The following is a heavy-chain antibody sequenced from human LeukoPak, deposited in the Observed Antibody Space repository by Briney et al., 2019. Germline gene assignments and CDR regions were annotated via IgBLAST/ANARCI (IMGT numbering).Heavy chain of an antibody. D-gene: IGHD1-20*01. CDR3: ARDLGGINWDAFDI. Sequence: SETLSLTCTVSGGSISSYYWNWIRQPPGKGLEWIGYISHSGSVNYNPSLKSRVTISEDTSKKQFSLKLSSLTAADTAVYYCARDLGGINWDAFDIWGQGTMVTVSS. CDR1: GGSISSYY. CDR2: ISHSGSV. J-gene: IGHJ3*02. V-gene: IGHV4-59*01.